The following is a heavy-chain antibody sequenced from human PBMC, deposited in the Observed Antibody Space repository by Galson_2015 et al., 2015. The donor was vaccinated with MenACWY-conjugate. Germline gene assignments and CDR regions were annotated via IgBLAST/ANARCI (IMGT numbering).Heavy chain of an antibody. CDR3: ARSVGRTMSQRSFDF. D-gene: IGHD3-10*02. CDR1: GFIVSNNY. J-gene: IGHJ4*02. CDR2: INSDGNT. Sequence: SLRLSCAASGFIVSNNYMNWVRQAPGKGLEWVSLINSDGNTHYADSVKGRFTISRDNSKNTLYLQMNTLRAEDTALYYCARSVGRTMSQRSFDFWGQGTLATASS. V-gene: IGHV3-53*01.